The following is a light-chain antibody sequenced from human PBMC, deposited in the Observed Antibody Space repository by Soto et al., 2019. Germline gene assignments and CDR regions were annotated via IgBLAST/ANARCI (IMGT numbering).Light chain of an antibody. CDR3: QQYNNLPRT. CDR2: GAS. Sequence: EIVMTQSPATLSLSPGERATLSCRASQSLTTDLAWYQQKPGQPPSLLIYGASTRATGIPARFSGSGSGTEFTLTISRLQSEDFAVYYCQQYNNLPRTFGQGTKVEIK. V-gene: IGKV3-15*01. J-gene: IGKJ1*01. CDR1: QSLTTD.